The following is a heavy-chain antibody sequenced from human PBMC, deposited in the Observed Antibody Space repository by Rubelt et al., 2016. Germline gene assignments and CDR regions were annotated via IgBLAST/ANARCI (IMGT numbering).Heavy chain of an antibody. V-gene: IGHV4-59*12. J-gene: IGHJ4*02. CDR1: GGPISSYS. Sequence: QVQLQQSGPGPVKPSETLSLTCLASGGPISSYSWSWIRQSPGKGLEWIGYIYDSGSTNSNPSLKSRVTISVDTSKDQLSPRLGPVTAADTAVYYCARATYQYESSSYPAFDYWGQGTLVTVSS. CDR2: IYDSGST. D-gene: IGHD3-22*01. CDR3: ARATYQYESSSYPAFDY.